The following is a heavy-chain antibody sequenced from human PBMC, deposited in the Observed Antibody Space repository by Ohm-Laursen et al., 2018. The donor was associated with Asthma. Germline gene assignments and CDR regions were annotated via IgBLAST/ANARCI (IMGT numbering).Heavy chain of an antibody. V-gene: IGHV3-33*01. CDR1: GFTFSSYG. J-gene: IGHJ5*02. CDR2: IWYDGSNK. CDR3: ARDPSPMGVVVVAATDNWFDP. Sequence: SLRLSCAASGFTFSSYGMHWVRQAPGKGLEWVAVIWYDGSNKYYADSVKGRFTISRDNSKNTLYLQMNSLRAEDTAVYYCARDPSPMGVVVVAATDNWFDPWGQGTLVTVSS. D-gene: IGHD2-15*01.